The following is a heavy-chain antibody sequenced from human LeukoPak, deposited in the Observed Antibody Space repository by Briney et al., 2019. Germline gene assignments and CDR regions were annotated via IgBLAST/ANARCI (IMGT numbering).Heavy chain of an antibody. Sequence: PSETLSLTCAVSGGSISSSNWWSWVRQPPGKGLEWIGEIYHSGGTNYNPSLKSRVTISVDKSKNQFSLKLSSVTAAGTAVYYCARDPYCSSTSCYAENAFDIWGQGTMVTVSS. V-gene: IGHV4-4*02. CDR1: GGSISSSNW. D-gene: IGHD2-2*01. CDR2: IYHSGGT. CDR3: ARDPYCSSTSCYAENAFDI. J-gene: IGHJ3*02.